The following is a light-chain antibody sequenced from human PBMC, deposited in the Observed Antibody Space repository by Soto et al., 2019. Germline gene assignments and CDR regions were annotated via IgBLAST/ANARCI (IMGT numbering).Light chain of an antibody. V-gene: IGKV3-15*01. CDR2: RTS. CDR1: QSISSN. J-gene: IGKJ1*01. CDR3: QQYGSSWT. Sequence: EIVMTQSPATLSVSPGDRATLSCRASQSISSNLAWYQQKPGQAPRLLMFRTSSRATGFPARFSGSGSGTEFNLTISRLEPEDFAVYYCQQYGSSWTFGQGTTGDIK.